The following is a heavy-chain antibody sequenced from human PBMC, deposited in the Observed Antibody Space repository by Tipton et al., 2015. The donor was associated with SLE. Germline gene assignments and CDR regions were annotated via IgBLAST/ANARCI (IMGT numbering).Heavy chain of an antibody. CDR1: GFTFSTFE. D-gene: IGHD5-12*01. CDR3: ARDKYSGYDYILDF. J-gene: IGHJ4*02. V-gene: IGHV3-48*03. CDR2: ISRSGSTM. Sequence: SLRLSCAASGFTFSTFEMNWVRQAPGKGLEWVSYISRSGSTMFYADSVKGRFTVSRDNANNLLYLQMNSLRAEDTAVYYCARDKYSGYDYILDFWGQGPLVTVSS.